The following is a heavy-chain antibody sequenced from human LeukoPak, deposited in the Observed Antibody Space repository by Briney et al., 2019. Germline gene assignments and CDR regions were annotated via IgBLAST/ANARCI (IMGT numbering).Heavy chain of an antibody. CDR1: GGSISSYY. V-gene: IGHV4-59*01. Sequence: PSETLSLTCTVSGGSISSYYWSWIRQPPGKGLEWIGYIYYSGSTNYNPSLKSRVTISVDTSKNQFSLKLSSVTAADPAVYYCAREGVVVAASGAFDIWGQGTMVTVSS. D-gene: IGHD2-15*01. CDR2: IYYSGST. J-gene: IGHJ3*02. CDR3: AREGVVVAASGAFDI.